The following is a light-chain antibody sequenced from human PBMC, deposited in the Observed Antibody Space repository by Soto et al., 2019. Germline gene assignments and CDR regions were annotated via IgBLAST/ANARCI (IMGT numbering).Light chain of an antibody. Sequence: SYDLTQPSSVSVSPGQTARITCSGDVLAKKYARWFQQKPGQAPVLVIYKDSERPSGIPERFSGSSSGTTVTLTISGAQVEDEADYYCYSAADNNLVFGTGTKVTVL. CDR2: KDS. CDR3: YSAADNNLV. J-gene: IGLJ1*01. CDR1: VLAKKY. V-gene: IGLV3-27*01.